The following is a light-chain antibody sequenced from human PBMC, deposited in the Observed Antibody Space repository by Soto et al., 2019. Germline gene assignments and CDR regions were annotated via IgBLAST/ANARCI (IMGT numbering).Light chain of an antibody. Sequence: SSELTQAPSVSVSPGQTASITCSGDKLGEKYACWYQQKPGQSPVLVIYQDAKRPSGIPERFSGSNSGNTATLTISGTQVVDEGDYYCQAWDSTTAVFGGGTKVTVL. V-gene: IGLV3-1*01. J-gene: IGLJ3*02. CDR2: QDA. CDR1: KLGEKY. CDR3: QAWDSTTAV.